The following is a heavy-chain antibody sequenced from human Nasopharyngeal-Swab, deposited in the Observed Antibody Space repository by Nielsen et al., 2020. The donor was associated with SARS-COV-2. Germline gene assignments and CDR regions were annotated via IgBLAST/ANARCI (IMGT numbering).Heavy chain of an antibody. CDR3: ARDPRGYGGSPPFDY. D-gene: IGHD4-23*01. V-gene: IGHV4-59*01. CDR2: IYYSGST. J-gene: IGHJ4*02. CDR1: GGSISSYY. Sequence: SETLSLTCTVSGGSISSYYWSWIRQPPGKGLEWIGYIYYSGSTNYNPSLKSRVTISVDTSKNQFSLKLGSVTAADTAVYYCARDPRGYGGSPPFDYWGQGTLVTVSS.